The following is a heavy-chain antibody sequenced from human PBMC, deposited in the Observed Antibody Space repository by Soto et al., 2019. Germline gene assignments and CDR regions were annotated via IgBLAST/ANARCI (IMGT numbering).Heavy chain of an antibody. J-gene: IGHJ6*02. D-gene: IGHD2-15*01. V-gene: IGHV3-30-3*01. CDR2: ISYDGATD. Sequence: QVQLVESGVGVVQPGRSLRLSCAASGFTLSDYALHWVREAPGRGLEWMAAISYDGATDYYANSVKGRFTISKDNSKNMVYLQMNNLRDVDTAVYYCARVVVAGYVNDGLDVWGQGTTVIVSS. CDR3: ARVVVAGYVNDGLDV. CDR1: GFTLSDYA.